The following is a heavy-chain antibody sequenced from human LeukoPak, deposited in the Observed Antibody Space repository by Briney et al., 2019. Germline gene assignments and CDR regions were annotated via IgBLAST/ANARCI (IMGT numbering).Heavy chain of an antibody. CDR2: ISSSGSTI. Sequence: PGGSLRLSCAASGFTFSSYEMNWVRQAPGKGLEWVSYISSSGSTIYYADSVKGRFTISRDNAKNSMYLQMNSLRAEDTAVYYCARDRDIYGSGSYYNLWGQGTLVTVSS. CDR3: ARDRDIYGSGSYYNL. J-gene: IGHJ5*02. V-gene: IGHV3-48*03. D-gene: IGHD3-10*01. CDR1: GFTFSSYE.